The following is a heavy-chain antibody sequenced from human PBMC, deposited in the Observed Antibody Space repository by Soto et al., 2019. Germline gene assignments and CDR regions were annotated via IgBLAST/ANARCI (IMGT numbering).Heavy chain of an antibody. V-gene: IGHV3-30-3*01. CDR3: ARDPIVVVPAALRGRYYGMDV. J-gene: IGHJ6*02. Sequence: QVQLVESGGGVVQPGRSLRLSCAASGFTFSSYAMHWVRQAPGKGLEWVAVISYDGSNKYDADSVKGRFTISRDNSKNTLYLQMNSLRAEDTAVYYCARDPIVVVPAALRGRYYGMDVWGQGTTVTVSS. CDR1: GFTFSSYA. D-gene: IGHD2-2*01. CDR2: ISYDGSNK.